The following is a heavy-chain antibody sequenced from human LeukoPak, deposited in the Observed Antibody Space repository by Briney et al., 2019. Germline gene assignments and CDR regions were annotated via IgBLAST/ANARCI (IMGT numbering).Heavy chain of an antibody. J-gene: IGHJ3*02. CDR3: ARRTVAGTPFAGAAFDI. CDR2: ISSSSYI. CDR1: GFTFSSYS. V-gene: IGHV3-21*01. Sequence: PGGSLRLSCAASGFTFSSYSMNWVRQAPGKGLEWGSSISSSSYIYYADSVKGRFTISRDNAKNSLYLQMNSLRAEDTAVYYCARRTVAGTPFAGAAFDIWGQGTMVTVSS. D-gene: IGHD6-19*01.